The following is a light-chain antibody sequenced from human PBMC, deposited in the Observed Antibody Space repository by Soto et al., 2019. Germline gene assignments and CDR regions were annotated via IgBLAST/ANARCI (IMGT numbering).Light chain of an antibody. CDR2: DAS. Sequence: EIVMTQSPATLSVSPGERATLSCRASQNVDSRLAWYQQKPGQAPRLLIYDASTRATGIPAKFSGSGSGTEFTLTISSLQSEDFAVYYCQQYKNWPPTYTFGQGAKLEIK. V-gene: IGKV3-15*01. CDR1: QNVDSR. J-gene: IGKJ2*01. CDR3: QQYKNWPPTYT.